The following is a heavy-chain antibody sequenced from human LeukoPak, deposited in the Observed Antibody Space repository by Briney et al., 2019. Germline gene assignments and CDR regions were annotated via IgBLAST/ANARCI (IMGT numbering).Heavy chain of an antibody. CDR3: ARDADSSVGYGMDV. V-gene: IGHV4-34*01. J-gene: IGHJ6*02. CDR2: INHSGST. CDR1: GGSFSGYY. D-gene: IGHD3-22*01. Sequence: SSETLSLTCAVSGGSFSGYYWSRIRQPPGKGLEWIGEINHSGSTNYNPSLKGRVTISVDMSKNQFSLKLSSVTAADTAVYYCARDADSSVGYGMDVWGQGTTVTVSS.